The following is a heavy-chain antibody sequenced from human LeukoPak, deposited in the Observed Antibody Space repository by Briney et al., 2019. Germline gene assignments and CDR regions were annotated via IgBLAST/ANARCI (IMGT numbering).Heavy chain of an antibody. CDR3: ARGMGSGWYDDFDY. CDR2: INPNSGGT. J-gene: IGHJ4*02. CDR1: GYTSTGYY. V-gene: IGHV1-2*04. Sequence: ASVRVSCKASGYTSTGYYMHWVRQAPGQGLEWMGWINPNSGGTNYAQKFQGWVTMTRDTSISTAYMELSRLRSDDTAVYYCARGMGSGWYDDFDYWGQGTLVTVSS. D-gene: IGHD6-19*01.